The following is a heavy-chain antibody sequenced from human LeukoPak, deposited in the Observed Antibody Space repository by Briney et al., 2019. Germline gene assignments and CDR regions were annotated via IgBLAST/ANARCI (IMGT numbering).Heavy chain of an antibody. D-gene: IGHD3-22*01. CDR3: ARAAYYYDSSGYPH. V-gene: IGHV4-59*01. J-gene: IGHJ4*02. CDR1: GGSISSYY. CDR2: IYYSGST. Sequence: PSETLSLTCTVSGGSISSYYWSWIRQPPGKGLEWIGYIYYSGSTNYNPSLKSRVTIPVDTSKNQFSLKLSSVTAADTAVYYCARAAYYYDSSGYPHWGQGTLVTVSS.